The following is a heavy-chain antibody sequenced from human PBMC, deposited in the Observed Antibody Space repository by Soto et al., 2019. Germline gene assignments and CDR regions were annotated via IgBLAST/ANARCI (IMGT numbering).Heavy chain of an antibody. J-gene: IGHJ4*02. Sequence: GGSLRLSCAASGFSISSYWMNWVRQAPGKGLEWVAIIRKDGSEKYYVDSVNGRFTISRDNAKNSLYLQMNSPRDDDTAVYYCAGGSGWLSDYWGRGTLVTVSS. V-gene: IGHV3-7*03. CDR2: IRKDGSEK. D-gene: IGHD6-19*01. CDR1: GFSISSYW. CDR3: AGGSGWLSDY.